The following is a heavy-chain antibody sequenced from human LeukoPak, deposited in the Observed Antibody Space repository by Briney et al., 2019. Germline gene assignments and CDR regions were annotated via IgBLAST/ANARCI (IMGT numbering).Heavy chain of an antibody. CDR3: ARYAYCGGDCYYAFDI. Sequence: PSETLSLTCTVSGGSISSGSYYWSWIRQPAGKGLEWIGRIYTSGSTNYNPSLKSRVTMSVDTSKNQFSLKLSSVTAADTAVYYCARYAYCGGDCYYAFDIWGQGTMVTVSS. V-gene: IGHV4-61*02. J-gene: IGHJ3*02. CDR2: IYTSGST. CDR1: GGSISSGSYY. D-gene: IGHD2-21*02.